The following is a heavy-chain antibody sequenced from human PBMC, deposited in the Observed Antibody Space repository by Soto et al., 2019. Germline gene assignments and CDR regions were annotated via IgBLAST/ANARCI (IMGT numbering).Heavy chain of an antibody. CDR3: TRHPSGYEAAGWWFDP. CDR2: IRSKANSYAT. V-gene: IGHV3-73*01. CDR1: GFTFSGSA. J-gene: IGHJ5*02. Sequence: GGSLRLSCAASGFTFSGSAMHWVRQASGKGLEWVGRIRSKANSYATAYAASVKGRFTISRDDSKNTAYLQMNSLKTEDTAVYYCTRHPSGYEAAGWWFDPWGQGTLVTVSS. D-gene: IGHD6-13*01.